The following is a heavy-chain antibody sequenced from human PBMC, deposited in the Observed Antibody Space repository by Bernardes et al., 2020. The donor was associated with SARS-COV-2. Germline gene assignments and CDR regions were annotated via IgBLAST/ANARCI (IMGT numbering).Heavy chain of an antibody. Sequence: TLSLTCTVSGGSISSAGYYWSWIRQHPGKGLEWIGYIYYSGNTYYNPSLKSRVTISVDTSKNQFSLKLTSVTAADTAVYYCARAGGRTSLNWFDPWGQGILVTVSS. D-gene: IGHD2-2*01. V-gene: IGHV4-31*03. CDR2: IYYSGNT. CDR1: GGSISSAGYY. J-gene: IGHJ5*02. CDR3: ARAGGRTSLNWFDP.